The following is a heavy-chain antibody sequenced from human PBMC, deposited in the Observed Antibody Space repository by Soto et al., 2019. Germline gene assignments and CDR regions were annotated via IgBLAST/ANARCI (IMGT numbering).Heavy chain of an antibody. J-gene: IGHJ4*02. CDR2: IYYSGST. CDR3: AGSGYYPNYFDY. Sequence: SETLSLTCTVSGGSITSSSYYWGWIRQPPGKGLEWIGSIYYSGSTYYNPSLKSRVTISVDTSKNQFSLKLSSVTTADTAVYYCAGSGYYPNYFDYWGQGTLVTVSS. V-gene: IGHV4-39*07. D-gene: IGHD3-22*01. CDR1: GGSITSSSYY.